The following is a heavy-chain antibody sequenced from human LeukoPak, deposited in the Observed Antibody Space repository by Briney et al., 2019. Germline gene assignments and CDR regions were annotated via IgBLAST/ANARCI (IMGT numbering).Heavy chain of an antibody. D-gene: IGHD2-21*01. V-gene: IGHV3-30*04. Sequence: PGGALRLSCAAPGFTFSSYAMNWVPPAPGKGLEGVAVISYNGSNKYYANSVKGRFTISRGNSKNTLYLQMNSLRAEDTAVYYCARESYSTYYFEYWGQGTLVTVSS. CDR3: ARESYSTYYFEY. J-gene: IGHJ4*02. CDR2: ISYNGSNK. CDR1: GFTFSSYA.